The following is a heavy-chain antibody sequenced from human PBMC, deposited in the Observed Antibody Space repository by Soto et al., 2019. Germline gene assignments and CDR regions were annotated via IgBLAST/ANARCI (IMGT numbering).Heavy chain of an antibody. V-gene: IGHV4-31*03. CDR2: ISYSGNT. CDR3: ASPPSKQQLVKFAFDI. J-gene: IGHJ3*02. Sequence: SETLSLTCTVSGGSISGGSFYWSWIRQHPGKGLEWIGYISYSGNTYYNASLQSRISMSLDSSKNQFSLTLSSVTAADTAVYYCASPPSKQQLVKFAFDIWG. CDR1: GGSISGGSFY. D-gene: IGHD6-13*01.